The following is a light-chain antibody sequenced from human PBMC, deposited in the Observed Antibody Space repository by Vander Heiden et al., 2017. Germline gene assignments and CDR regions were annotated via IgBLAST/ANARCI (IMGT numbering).Light chain of an antibody. CDR3: AAWDDSLNAVV. V-gene: IGLV1-36*01. CDR1: SSNVGNNA. CDR2: YDD. J-gene: IGLJ2*01. Sequence: QSVLTQPSSVSEAPRQRVSISCSGSSSNVGNNAVNWYQQRPGKAPKLLIYYDDLLPSGVADRFSGSKSGTSASLAISGLQSEDEADYYCAAWDDSLNAVVFGGGTKLTVL.